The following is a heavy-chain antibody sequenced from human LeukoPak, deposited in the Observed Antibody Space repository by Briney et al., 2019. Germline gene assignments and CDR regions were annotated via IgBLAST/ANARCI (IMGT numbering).Heavy chain of an antibody. CDR1: GGTFSSYA. J-gene: IGHJ5*02. Sequence: SVTVSCKASGGTFSSYAISWVRQAPGQGLEWMGRIIPIFGTANYAQKFQGRVTITTDESTSTAYMALSSLRSEDTAVYYCARAKYGGNLFHWFDPWGQGTLVTVSS. CDR3: ARAKYGGNLFHWFDP. V-gene: IGHV1-69*05. CDR2: IIPIFGTA. D-gene: IGHD4/OR15-4a*01.